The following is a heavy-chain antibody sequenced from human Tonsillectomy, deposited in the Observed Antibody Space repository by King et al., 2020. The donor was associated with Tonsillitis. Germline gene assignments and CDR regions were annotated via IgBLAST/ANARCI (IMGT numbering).Heavy chain of an antibody. CDR2: IYHSGTT. V-gene: IGHV4-4*02. CDR1: GGSISNNNW. J-gene: IGHJ5*01. CDR3: VRDGGVAGNWLDS. D-gene: IGHD6-19*01. Sequence: VQLQESGPGLVKPSGTLSLTCAVSGGSISNNNWWSRVRQSPGKGLEWSGEIYHSGTTNYNPSLGGRVTISVDKSKNQFSLNLDSVTAADTAVYYCVRDGGVAGNWLDSWGQGTLVTVSS.